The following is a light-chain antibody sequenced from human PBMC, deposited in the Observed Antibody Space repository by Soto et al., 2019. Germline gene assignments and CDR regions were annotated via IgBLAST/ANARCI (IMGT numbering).Light chain of an antibody. CDR2: GAS. CDR3: QQYYSAPRIP. Sequence: LTQSPGTVSLSQGERATLSCSASQSVSSSYLAWYQQKPGQAPRLLMYGASGRATGIPDRFSGSGSGTDFTLTISRLEPEDFALYYCQQYYSAPRIPFGQGTRLAI. J-gene: IGKJ5*01. CDR1: QSVSSSY. V-gene: IGKV3-20*01.